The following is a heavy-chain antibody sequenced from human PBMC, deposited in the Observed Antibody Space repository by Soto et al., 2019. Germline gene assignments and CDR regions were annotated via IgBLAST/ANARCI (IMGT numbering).Heavy chain of an antibody. J-gene: IGHJ6*02. CDR2: ISGSGGST. D-gene: IGHD6-13*01. CDR1: GFTFSSYA. CDR3: AKAGIEQLVENYYGMDV. V-gene: IGHV3-23*01. Sequence: GGSLRLSCAASGFTFSSYAMSWVRQAPGKGLEWVSAISGSGGSTYYADSVKGRFTISRDNSKNTLYLQMNSLRAEDTAVYYCAKAGIEQLVENYYGMDVWGQGTTVTVSS.